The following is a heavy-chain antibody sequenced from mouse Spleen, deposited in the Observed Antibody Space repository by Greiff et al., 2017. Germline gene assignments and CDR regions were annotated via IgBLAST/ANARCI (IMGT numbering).Heavy chain of an antibody. V-gene: IGHV5-9-3*01. D-gene: IGHD1-1*01. J-gene: IGHJ2*01. CDR3: ARRIYYYVDY. CDR2: ISSGGSYT. Sequence: EVQRVESGGGLVKPGGSLKLSCAASGFTFSSYAMSWVRQTPEKRLEWVATISSGGSYTYYPDSVKGRFTISRDNAKNTLYLQMSSLRSEDTAMYYCARRIYYYVDYWGQGTTLTVSS. CDR1: GFTFSSYA.